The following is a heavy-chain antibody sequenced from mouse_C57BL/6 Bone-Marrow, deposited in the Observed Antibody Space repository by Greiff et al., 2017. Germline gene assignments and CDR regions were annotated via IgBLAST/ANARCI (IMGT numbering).Heavy chain of an antibody. CDR3: ARGGSGYPYDAMDY. CDR1: GFSLTSYA. CDR2: IWTGGGT. J-gene: IGHJ4*01. Sequence: VQVVESGPGLVAPSQSLSITCTVSGFSLTSYAISWVRQPPGKGLEWLGVIWTGGGTNYNSALKSRLSISKDNSKSQVFLKMNSLQTDDTARYYCARGGSGYPYDAMDYWGQGTSVTVSS. D-gene: IGHD3-2*02. V-gene: IGHV2-9-1*01.